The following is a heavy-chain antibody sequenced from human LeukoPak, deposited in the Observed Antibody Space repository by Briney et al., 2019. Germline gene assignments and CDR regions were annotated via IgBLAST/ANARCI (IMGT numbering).Heavy chain of an antibody. Sequence: PSETLSLTCAVYGGYFSGYYWSWIRQPPGKGLEWIGEINHSGSTNYNPSLKSRVTISVDTSKNQFSLKLSSVTAADTAVYYCARGAFEGEAKRYYFDYWGQGTLVTVSS. D-gene: IGHD1-26*01. V-gene: IGHV4-34*01. J-gene: IGHJ4*02. CDR2: INHSGST. CDR1: GGYFSGYY. CDR3: ARGAFEGEAKRYYFDY.